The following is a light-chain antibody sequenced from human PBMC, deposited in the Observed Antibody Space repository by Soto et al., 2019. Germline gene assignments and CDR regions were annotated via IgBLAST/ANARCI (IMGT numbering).Light chain of an antibody. CDR1: QSVSSSY. J-gene: IGKJ3*01. Sequence: EIVLTQSPGTLSLSPGERATLSCRASQSVSSSYLAWYQQNPGQAPRLLIYGASSRATGIPDRFSGSGSGTDFTLIISRLEPEDFAVYYCQQYGSSLFTFGPGTNVDIK. CDR2: GAS. V-gene: IGKV3-20*01. CDR3: QQYGSSLFT.